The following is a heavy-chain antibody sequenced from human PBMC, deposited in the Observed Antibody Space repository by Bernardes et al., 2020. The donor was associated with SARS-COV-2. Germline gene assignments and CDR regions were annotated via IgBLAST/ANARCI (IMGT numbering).Heavy chain of an antibody. CDR3: ARDVGGTDWRFGFDV. V-gene: IGHV3-7*01. CDR2: IKGDGSQG. Sequence: GGSLRLSCAASGFTFSSYWMSWVRQAPGKGLEWVANIKGDGSQGSSVDSVRGRFTTSRDNTRTSVFLQMESLRAEDTAVYYCARDVGGTDWRFGFDVWGPGTTVHVSS. D-gene: IGHD3-9*01. CDR1: GFTFSSYW. J-gene: IGHJ3*01.